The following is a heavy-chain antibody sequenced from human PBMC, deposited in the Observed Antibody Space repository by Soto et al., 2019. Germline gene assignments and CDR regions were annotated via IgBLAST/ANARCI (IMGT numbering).Heavy chain of an antibody. CDR1: GGSITNYY. CDR3: ARDRGYSNWFDP. D-gene: IGHD5-18*01. V-gene: IGHV4-59*01. J-gene: IGHJ5*02. CDR2: IYYSGST. Sequence: LETLSLTCTVSGGSITNYYWSWIRQPPGKGPEWIGYIYYSGSTSYNPSLRSRVTISVDTSKNQFSLKLSSVTAADTAVYYCARDRGYSNWFDPWGQGTLVTVSS.